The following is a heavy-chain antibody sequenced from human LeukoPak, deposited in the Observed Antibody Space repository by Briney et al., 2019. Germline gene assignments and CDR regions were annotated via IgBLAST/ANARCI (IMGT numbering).Heavy chain of an antibody. CDR2: ISSSSSYI. J-gene: IGHJ4*02. V-gene: IGHV3-21*01. CDR1: GFTFSSYS. CDR3: AKDGAAAGENFDY. Sequence: GGSLRLSCAASGFTFSSYSMNWVRQAPGKGLEWISSISSSSSYIYYADSVKGRFTISRDNAKNSLYLQMNSLRAEDTAVYYCAKDGAAAGENFDYWGQGTLVTVSS. D-gene: IGHD6-13*01.